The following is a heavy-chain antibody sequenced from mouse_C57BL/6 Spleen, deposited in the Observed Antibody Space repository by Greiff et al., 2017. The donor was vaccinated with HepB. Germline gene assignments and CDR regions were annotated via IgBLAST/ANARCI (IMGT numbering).Heavy chain of an antibody. Sequence: VQLQQSGAELVKPGASVKMSCKASGYTFTSYWITWVKLRPGQGLEWIGDIYPGSGSTNYNEKFKSKATLTVDTSSSTAYMQLTSLTSQDSAVYYCARSGSGDHFDYWGQGTTLTVSS. D-gene: IGHD3-2*02. J-gene: IGHJ2*01. CDR2: IYPGSGST. V-gene: IGHV1-55*01. CDR1: GYTFTSYW. CDR3: ARSGSGDHFDY.